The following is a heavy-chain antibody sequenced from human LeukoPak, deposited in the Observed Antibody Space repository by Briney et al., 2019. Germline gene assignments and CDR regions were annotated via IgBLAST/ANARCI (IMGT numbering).Heavy chain of an antibody. Sequence: GASVKVSCKASGGTFSSYAISWVRQAPGQGLEWMGGIIPIFGTANYAQKFQGRVTITADESTSTAYMELSSLRSEDKAVYYCERVKAAACPAPFYYRGQGTLVTVSS. CDR3: ERVKAAACPAPFYY. D-gene: IGHD6-6*01. J-gene: IGHJ4*02. V-gene: IGHV1-69*13. CDR2: IIPIFGTA. CDR1: GGTFSSYA.